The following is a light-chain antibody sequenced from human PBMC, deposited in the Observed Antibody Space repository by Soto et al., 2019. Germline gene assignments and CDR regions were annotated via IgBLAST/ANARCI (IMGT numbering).Light chain of an antibody. Sequence: QSALTQPASVSGSPGQSITISCTGTRGDVGAFNYVSWYQLHPGNAPKLLIYDVTSRPSGVSSRFSGSKSGNTASLSITGLQAEDEGDYYCATWDDSLNGVVFGGGTKLTVL. V-gene: IGLV2-14*01. J-gene: IGLJ2*01. CDR3: ATWDDSLNGVV. CDR2: DVT. CDR1: RGDVGAFNY.